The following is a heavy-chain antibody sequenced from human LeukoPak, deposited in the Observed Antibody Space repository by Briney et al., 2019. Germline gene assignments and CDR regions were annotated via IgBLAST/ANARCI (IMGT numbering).Heavy chain of an antibody. CDR1: GYTFTRYA. J-gene: IGHJ5*02. CDR3: ASTYSGYDWAFDP. Sequence: VASVKVSCKASGYTFTRYAMHWVRQAPGQRLEWMGWINAGNGNTKYSQKFQGRVTITRDTSASTAYMELTSLRSEDTAVFYCASTYSGYDWAFDPWGQGTLVTVSS. D-gene: IGHD5-12*01. V-gene: IGHV1-3*01. CDR2: INAGNGNT.